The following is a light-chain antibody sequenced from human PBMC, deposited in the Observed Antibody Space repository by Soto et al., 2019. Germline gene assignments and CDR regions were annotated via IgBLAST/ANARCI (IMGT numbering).Light chain of an antibody. CDR1: QSVRSSY. CDR2: ATS. CDR3: QQRNNWPPWT. V-gene: IGKV3D-20*02. Sequence: EIVLTQSPATLSLSPGERATLSCGASQSVRSSYLAWYQQKPGLAPRLLIYATSSRATGIPDRFSGGGSGTDFTLTISSLEPEDFAVYYCQQRNNWPPWTFGQGTKVDIK. J-gene: IGKJ1*01.